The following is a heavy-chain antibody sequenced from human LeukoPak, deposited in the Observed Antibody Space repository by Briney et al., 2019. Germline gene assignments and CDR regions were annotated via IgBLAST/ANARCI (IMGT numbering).Heavy chain of an antibody. CDR2: INSDGSST. Sequence: GGSLRLSCAASGFTFSSYWMHWVRQAPGKGLVWVSRINSDGSSTSCADSVKGRFTISRDNAKNTLYLQMNSLRAEDTAVYYCARAGIAAAGPYYWGQGTLVTVSS. J-gene: IGHJ4*02. CDR3: ARAGIAAAGPYY. V-gene: IGHV3-74*01. D-gene: IGHD6-13*01. CDR1: GFTFSSYW.